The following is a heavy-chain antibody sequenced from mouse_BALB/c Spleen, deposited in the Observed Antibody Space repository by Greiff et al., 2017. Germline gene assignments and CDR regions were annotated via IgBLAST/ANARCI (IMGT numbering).Heavy chain of an antibody. CDR2: ISSGGSYT. J-gene: IGHJ2*01. Sequence: EVQVVESGGGLVKPGGSLKLSCAASGFTFSSYAMSWVRQSPEKRLEWVAEISSGGSYTYYPDTVTGRFTISRDNAKNTLYLEMSSLRSEDTAMYYCARDEGGRGYFDYWGQGTTLTVSS. CDR3: ARDEGGRGYFDY. CDR1: GFTFSSYA. V-gene: IGHV5-9-4*01.